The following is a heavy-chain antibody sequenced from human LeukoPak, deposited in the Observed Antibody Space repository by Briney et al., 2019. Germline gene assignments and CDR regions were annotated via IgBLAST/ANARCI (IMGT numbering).Heavy chain of an antibody. Sequence: QPGGSLRLSCVVSGFTFRNEEMNWVRQPPGRGLEWIAYISITDSPISYGEYVKGRLIISRNNAKNSLYLQINSLRVDDTAIYYCARGGNYAPFVYWGQGALVAVS. V-gene: IGHV3-48*03. D-gene: IGHD1-7*01. CDR2: ISITDSPI. J-gene: IGHJ4*02. CDR1: GFTFRNEE. CDR3: ARGGNYAPFVY.